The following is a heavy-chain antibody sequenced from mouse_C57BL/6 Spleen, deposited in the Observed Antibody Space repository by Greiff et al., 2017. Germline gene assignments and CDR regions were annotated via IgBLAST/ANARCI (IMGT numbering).Heavy chain of an antibody. CDR2: IDPETGGT. J-gene: IGHJ4*01. CDR3: TRRDDGYWAMDD. D-gene: IGHD2-3*01. V-gene: IGHV1-15*01. CDR1: GYTFTDYE. Sequence: LVESGAELVRPGASVTLSCKASGYTFTDYEMHWVKQTPVHGLEWIGAIDPETGGTAYNQRFKGKAILTADKSSSTAYMELRSLTSEDSAVYYCTRRDDGYWAMDDWGQGTSVTVSS.